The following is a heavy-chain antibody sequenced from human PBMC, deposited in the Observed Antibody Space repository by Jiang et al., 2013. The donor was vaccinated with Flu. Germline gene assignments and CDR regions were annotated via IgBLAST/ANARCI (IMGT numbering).Heavy chain of an antibody. J-gene: IGHJ4*02. Sequence: VQLVESGGGLVQPGGSLRLSCAASGFNFNTYAMTWVRQAPGKGLEWVSTVSGSGSSTYYADSVKGRFTISRDNSRNTLDLQMNSLRAEDTGVYYCSNVKYCNSINCQIRTYHFDNWGQGTLVTVSS. CDR2: VSGSGSST. V-gene: IGHV3-23*04. CDR1: GFNFNTYA. D-gene: IGHD2/OR15-2a*01. CDR3: SNVKYCNSINCQIRTYHFDN.